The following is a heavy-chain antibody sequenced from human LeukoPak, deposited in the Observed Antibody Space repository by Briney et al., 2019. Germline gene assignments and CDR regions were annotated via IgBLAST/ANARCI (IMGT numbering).Heavy chain of an antibody. V-gene: IGHV3-30-3*01. D-gene: IGHD2-2*02. Sequence: GGSLRLSCAASGFTFSSYAMHWVRQAPGKGLEWVAVISYDGTNKDYADSVKGRFTISRDNSRNTLYLQMNSLRAEDTAVYHCARDPLYTNSPPSYFDYWGQGTLVTVSS. CDR2: ISYDGTNK. J-gene: IGHJ4*02. CDR1: GFTFSSYA. CDR3: ARDPLYTNSPPSYFDY.